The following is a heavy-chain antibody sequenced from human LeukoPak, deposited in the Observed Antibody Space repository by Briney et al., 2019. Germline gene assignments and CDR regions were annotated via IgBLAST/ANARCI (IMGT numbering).Heavy chain of an antibody. Sequence: PSETLSLTCTVSGGSISGFYWTWIRQPAGKGLEWLGRIYSSGSTNYNPSLKSRVTISVDTSKNQFSLKLSSVTAADTAVYYCARHGWGSRYYYYGMDVWGQGTTVTVSS. D-gene: IGHD6-19*01. CDR1: GGSISGFY. V-gene: IGHV4-4*07. CDR3: ARHGWGSRYYYYGMDV. CDR2: IYSSGST. J-gene: IGHJ6*02.